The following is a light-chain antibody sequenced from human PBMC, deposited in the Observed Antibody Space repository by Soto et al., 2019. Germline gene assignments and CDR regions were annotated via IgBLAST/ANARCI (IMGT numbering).Light chain of an antibody. J-gene: IGKJ1*01. CDR2: DAS. V-gene: IGKV3-11*01. CDR1: QSISSY. Sequence: EIVLTQSPATLSLSPGERATLSCRASQSISSYLAWFQQKPGQAPRLLISDASNRATGIPARFSGSGSGTDFTLTISSLEPEDFAVYYCQQRSNWPLTLGPGTRVEI. CDR3: QQRSNWPLT.